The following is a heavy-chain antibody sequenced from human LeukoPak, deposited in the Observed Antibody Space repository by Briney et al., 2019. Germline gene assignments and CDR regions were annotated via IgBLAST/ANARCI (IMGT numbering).Heavy chain of an antibody. J-gene: IGHJ4*02. CDR3: AREACSSTSCTES. V-gene: IGHV4-34*01. D-gene: IGHD2-2*01. CDR1: GGSFSGYY. Sequence: PSETLSLTCAVYGGSFSGYYWSWIRQPPGKGLEWIGEINHSGSTNYNPSLKSRVTLSVDTSKNQFSLKLSSVTAADTAVYYCAREACSSTSCTESWGQGTLATVSS. CDR2: INHSGST.